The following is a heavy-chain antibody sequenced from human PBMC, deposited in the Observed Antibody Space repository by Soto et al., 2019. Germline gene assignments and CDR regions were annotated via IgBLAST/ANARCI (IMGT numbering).Heavy chain of an antibody. CDR2: ISGSGGST. V-gene: IGHV3-23*01. J-gene: IGHJ3*02. CDR3: AKDLTGYSSGWYQDAFDI. CDR1: GFTFSSYA. Sequence: VGSLRLSCAASGFTFSSYAMSWVRKAPGKGLEWVSAISGSGGSTYYADSVKGRFTISRDNSKNTLYLQMNSLRAEDTAVYYCAKDLTGYSSGWYQDAFDIWGQGTMVTVSS. D-gene: IGHD6-19*01.